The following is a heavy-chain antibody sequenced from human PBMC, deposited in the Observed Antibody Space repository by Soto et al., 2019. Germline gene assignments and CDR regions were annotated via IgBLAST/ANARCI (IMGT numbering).Heavy chain of an antibody. CDR1: GGSISSGDYY. D-gene: IGHD2-21*02. CDR3: ARDTAYCGGDCYPETSL. CDR2: IYYSGST. V-gene: IGHV4-30-4*01. J-gene: IGHJ4*02. Sequence: QVQLQESGPGLVKPSQTLSLTCTVSGGSISSGDYYWSWIRQPPGKGLEWIGYIYYSGSTYYNPSLKCRVTISVDTSKNQFSLKLSSVTAAYTAVYYCARDTAYCGGDCYPETSLWGQGTLVTVSS.